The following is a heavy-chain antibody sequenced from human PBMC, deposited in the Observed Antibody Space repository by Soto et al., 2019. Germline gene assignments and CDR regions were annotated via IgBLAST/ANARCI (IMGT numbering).Heavy chain of an antibody. CDR3: ARVKRSTSRLDP. V-gene: IGHV4-59*01. J-gene: IGHJ5*02. D-gene: IGHD1-26*01. Sequence: SETLSLTCTVSGGFIGSYHWSWFRLPPGKGLEWIGYVYYSGSTSYNPSLETRVTISVDASKNQFSLKLTSVTPADTAIYYCARVKRSTSRLDPWGQGTLVTAPQ. CDR1: GGFIGSYH. CDR2: VYYSGST.